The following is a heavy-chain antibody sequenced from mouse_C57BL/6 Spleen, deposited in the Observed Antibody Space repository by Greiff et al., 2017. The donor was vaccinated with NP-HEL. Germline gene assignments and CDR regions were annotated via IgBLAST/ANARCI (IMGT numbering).Heavy chain of an antibody. CDR1: GYSITSGYY. CDR2: ISYDGSN. D-gene: IGHD1-1*01. V-gene: IGHV3-6*01. Sequence: VQLKESGPGLVKPSQSLSLTCSVTGYSITSGYYWNWIRQFPGNNLEWMGYISYDGSNNYNPSLKNRISITRDTSKNQFFLKLNSVTTEDTATYDGARGHYGSSYWYFDVWGTGTTVTVSS. CDR3: ARGHYGSSYWYFDV. J-gene: IGHJ1*03.